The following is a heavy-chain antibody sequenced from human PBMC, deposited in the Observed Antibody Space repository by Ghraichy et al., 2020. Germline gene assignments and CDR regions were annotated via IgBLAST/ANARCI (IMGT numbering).Heavy chain of an antibody. CDR2: IYHSGST. J-gene: IGHJ4*02. CDR3: AREANDYVWGSYRYPSYFDY. CDR1: GYSISSGYY. D-gene: IGHD3-16*02. V-gene: IGHV4-38-2*02. Sequence: SETLSLTCAVSGYSISSGYYWGWIRQPPGKGLEWIGSIYHSGSTYYNPSLKSRVTISVDTSKNQFSLKLSSVTAADTAVYYCAREANDYVWGSYRYPSYFDYWGQGTLVTVSS.